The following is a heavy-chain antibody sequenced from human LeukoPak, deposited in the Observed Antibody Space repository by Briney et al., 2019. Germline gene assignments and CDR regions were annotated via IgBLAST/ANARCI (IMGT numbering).Heavy chain of an antibody. V-gene: IGHV3-30-3*01. CDR1: GFSFSGYA. CDR3: ARSFLWYVGYYFDY. Sequence: GGSLRLSCAASGFSFSGYAMHWVRQAPGKGLEWVAVISYDGNNKYYADSVKGRFTISRDNSKNTLYLQMNSLRAEDTAVYYCARSFLWYVGYYFDYWGQGTLVTVSS. J-gene: IGHJ4*02. CDR2: ISYDGNNK. D-gene: IGHD3-3*02.